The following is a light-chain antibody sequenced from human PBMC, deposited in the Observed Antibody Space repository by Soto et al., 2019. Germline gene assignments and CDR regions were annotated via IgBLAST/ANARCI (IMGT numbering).Light chain of an antibody. J-gene: IGLJ1*01. V-gene: IGLV2-23*01. CDR1: SSDVGTYNL. Sequence: QSALTQPASVSGSPGQSITISCTGTSSDVGTYNLVSWYQQHPGKAPKVMIYEGTKRPSGVSDRFSGSKSGNTASLTISELQADDEGDYYCCSYAGLGTFVFGTGTKLTVL. CDR2: EGT. CDR3: CSYAGLGTFV.